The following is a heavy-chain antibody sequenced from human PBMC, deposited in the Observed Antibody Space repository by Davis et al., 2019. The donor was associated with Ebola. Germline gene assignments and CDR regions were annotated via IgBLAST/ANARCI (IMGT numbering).Heavy chain of an antibody. CDR2: IYSGGST. D-gene: IGHD5-12*01. CDR3: AKFRGYSSYLYYYYGMDV. CDR1: GFTVSSNY. J-gene: IGHJ6*02. V-gene: IGHV3-53*01. Sequence: GESLKISCAASGFTVSSNYMSWVRQAPGKGLEWVSVIYSGGSTYYADSVKGRFTISRDNSKNTLYLQMNSLRAEDTAVYYCAKFRGYSSYLYYYYGMDVWGQGTTVTVSS.